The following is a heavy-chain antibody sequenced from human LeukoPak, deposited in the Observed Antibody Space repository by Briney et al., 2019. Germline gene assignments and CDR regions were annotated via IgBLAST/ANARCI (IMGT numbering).Heavy chain of an antibody. CDR1: GFTVSSNY. J-gene: IGHJ4*02. CDR3: AREVDILSGYSGY. CDR2: IYSGGST. D-gene: IGHD3-9*01. V-gene: IGHV3-66*02. Sequence: GGSLRLSCAASGFTVSSNYMSWVRQAPGKGLEWVSVIYSGGSTYYADSVKGRFTISRDNSKNTLYLQMNSLRAEDTAVYYCAREVDILSGYSGYWGQGPLVTVS.